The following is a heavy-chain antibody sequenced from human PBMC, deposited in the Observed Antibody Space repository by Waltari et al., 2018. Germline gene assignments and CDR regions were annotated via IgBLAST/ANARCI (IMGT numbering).Heavy chain of an antibody. CDR2: INHSGST. D-gene: IGHD3-22*01. J-gene: IGHJ4*02. CDR1: GGSFSGYY. Sequence: QVQLQQWGAGLLKPSETLSLTCAVYGGSFSGYYWSWIRQPPGKGLEWIGEINHSGSTNYNPSLKSRVTISVDTSKNQFSLKLSSVTAADTAVYYCARGLTNYYDSSGYRLDYWGQGTLVTVSS. V-gene: IGHV4-34*01. CDR3: ARGLTNYYDSSGYRLDY.